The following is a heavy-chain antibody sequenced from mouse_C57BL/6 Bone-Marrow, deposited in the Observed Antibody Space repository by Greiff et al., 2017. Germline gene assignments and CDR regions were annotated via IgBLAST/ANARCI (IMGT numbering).Heavy chain of an antibody. CDR1: GYTFTSYW. CDR2: IYPGSGST. Sequence: QVQLKQPGAELVKPGASVKMSCKASGYTFTSYWITWVKQRPGQGLEWIGDIYPGSGSTNYNEKFKSKATLTVDTSSSTAYMQLSSLTSEDSAVYYCIYYYGSSYVRAMDYWGQGTSVTVSS. J-gene: IGHJ4*01. CDR3: IYYYGSSYVRAMDY. D-gene: IGHD1-1*01. V-gene: IGHV1-55*01.